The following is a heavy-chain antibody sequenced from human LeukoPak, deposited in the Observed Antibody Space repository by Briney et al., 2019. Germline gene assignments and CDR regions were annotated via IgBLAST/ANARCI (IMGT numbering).Heavy chain of an antibody. J-gene: IGHJ6*02. D-gene: IGHD4-17*01. CDR1: GGTFSSYA. CDR3: ARDSVTVTTGYYYGMDV. CDR2: IIPIFGTA. Sequence: GASVKVSCKASGGTFSSYAISWVRQAPGQGLEWMGGIIPIFGTANYAQKFQGRVTITADESTSTAYMELSSLRSEDTAVYYCARDSVTVTTGYYYGMDVWGQGTTVTVSS. V-gene: IGHV1-69*13.